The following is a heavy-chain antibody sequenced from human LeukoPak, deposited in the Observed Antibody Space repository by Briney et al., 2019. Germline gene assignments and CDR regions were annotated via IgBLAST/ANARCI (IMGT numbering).Heavy chain of an antibody. D-gene: IGHD2-2*01. CDR1: GFTFSSYG. J-gene: IGHJ4*02. CDR3: ARDEKGCSSTSCFYGSRFDY. V-gene: IGHV3-30*03. Sequence: GGSLRLSCAASGFTFSSYGMHWVRQAPGKGLEWVAVISYDGSNKYYADSVKGRFTISRDNAKNSLYLQMNSLRAEDTAVYYCARDEKGCSSTSCFYGSRFDYWGQGTLVTVSS. CDR2: ISYDGSNK.